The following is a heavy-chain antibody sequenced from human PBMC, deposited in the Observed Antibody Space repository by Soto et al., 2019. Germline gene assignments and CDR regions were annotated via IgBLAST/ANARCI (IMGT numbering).Heavy chain of an antibody. D-gene: IGHD6-13*01. CDR3: AREGIAGAAWGFFDY. Sequence: GASVKVSCKASGYTFTYYYIHWVRQAPGQGLKWMGWINPNSGATNYAQKFQDWVTMTRDTSITTAYMEFSRLRSDDTAVYYGAREGIAGAAWGFFDYWRQGTPVTVSS. V-gene: IGHV1-2*04. CDR2: INPNSGAT. CDR1: GYTFTYYY. J-gene: IGHJ4*02.